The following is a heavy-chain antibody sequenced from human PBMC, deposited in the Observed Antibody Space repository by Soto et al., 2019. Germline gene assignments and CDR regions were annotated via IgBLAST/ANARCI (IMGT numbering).Heavy chain of an antibody. CDR3: ALRSKAVVPEY. CDR1: GGSISGGSYY. D-gene: IGHD3-22*01. CDR2: LYYGRSA. Sequence: SETLSLTCSVSGGSISGGSYYWNWIRQPPGKGLESIGYLYYGRSANYNPSLKSRVTLSVDTSTNQCSLTLSSMTAADTAVYYCALRSKAVVPEYWGQGTLVTVSS. J-gene: IGHJ4*02. V-gene: IGHV4-61*01.